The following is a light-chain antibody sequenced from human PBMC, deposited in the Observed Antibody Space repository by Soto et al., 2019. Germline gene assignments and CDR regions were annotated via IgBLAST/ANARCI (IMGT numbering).Light chain of an antibody. V-gene: IGKV3-20*01. J-gene: IGKJ1*01. CDR3: QQSGSSPWT. CDR2: GAS. CDR1: QSVSSSY. Sequence: EIVLTQSPGTLSLSPGERATLSCRASQSVSSSYLAWYQQKPGQAPRLLIYGASSRATGIPDRFSGSGSGTDFTLTISRLEPEDVAVYYCQQSGSSPWTFGQGTKVESK.